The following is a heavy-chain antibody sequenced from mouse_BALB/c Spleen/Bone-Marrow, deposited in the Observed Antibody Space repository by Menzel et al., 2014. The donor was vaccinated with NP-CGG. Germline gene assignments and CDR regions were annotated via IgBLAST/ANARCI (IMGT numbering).Heavy chain of an antibody. CDR3: ARNSMAY. Sequence: VQLQQPGAELVKPGASVKLSCTASGFNIKDTYMHWVKQRPEQGLEWIGRIDPANYNTKYDPKFQGKATITADTPSNTAYLQLSSLTSEDTAVYYCARNSMAYWGQGTLVTVSA. CDR1: GFNIKDTY. V-gene: IGHV14-3*02. CDR2: IDPANYNT. J-gene: IGHJ3*01.